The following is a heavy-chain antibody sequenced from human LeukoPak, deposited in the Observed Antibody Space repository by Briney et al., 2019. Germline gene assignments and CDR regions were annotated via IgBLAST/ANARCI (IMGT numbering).Heavy chain of an antibody. D-gene: IGHD5-12*01. Sequence: ASVKVSCKASGYTFTNYGISWVRQAPGQGLEWMGIINPSGGSTTYSQKFQGRVTMTRDMSTSTVYMELSSLRSEDTAVYYCARDQSPNIVPTIGLDYWGQGTLVTVSP. J-gene: IGHJ4*02. CDR3: ARDQSPNIVPTIGLDY. CDR1: GYTFTNYG. CDR2: INPSGGST. V-gene: IGHV1-46*01.